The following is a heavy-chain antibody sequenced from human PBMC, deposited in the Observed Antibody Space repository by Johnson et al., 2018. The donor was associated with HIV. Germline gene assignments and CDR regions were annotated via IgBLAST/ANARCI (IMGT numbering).Heavy chain of an antibody. J-gene: IGHJ3*02. V-gene: IGHV3-11*04. CDR2: ISSSGSTI. D-gene: IGHD3-22*01. Sequence: QVQLVESGGDLIQPGGSLRLSCAASGFTVSSNYMSWVRQPPGERLEWVSYISSSGSTIYYADSVKSRFTISRDNAKNSLYLQKNSLRAEDTAVYYCAREGDSSGMVFLDAFDIWGQGTMVTVSS. CDR1: GFTVSSNY. CDR3: AREGDSSGMVFLDAFDI.